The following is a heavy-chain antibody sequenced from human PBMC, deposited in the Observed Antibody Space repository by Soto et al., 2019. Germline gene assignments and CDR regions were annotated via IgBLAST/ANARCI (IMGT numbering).Heavy chain of an antibody. CDR2: TSGSGSNK. Sequence: TGGSLRLSCAASGFTFSSYAMHWVRQAPGKGLEWVAVTSGSGSNKYYADSVKDRFTISRDNSKNTLYLQMNSLRAEDTAVYYCAKDKAYGDSTPFWGQGTLVTVS. V-gene: IGHV3-30-3*01. J-gene: IGHJ4*02. CDR1: GFTFSSYA. CDR3: AKDKAYGDSTPF. D-gene: IGHD4-17*01.